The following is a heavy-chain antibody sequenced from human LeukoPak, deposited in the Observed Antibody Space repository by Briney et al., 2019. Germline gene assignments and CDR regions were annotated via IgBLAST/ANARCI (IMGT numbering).Heavy chain of an antibody. D-gene: IGHD2-15*01. CDR1: GGSFSGYY. CDR2: INHSGST. Sequence: SETLSLTCAVYGGSFSGYYWSWIRQPPGKGLEWIGEINHSGSTNYNPSLKSRVTISVDTSKNQFSLKLSSVTAADTAVYYCARMVGYYYYGMDVWGQGTTVTVSS. V-gene: IGHV4-34*01. CDR3: ARMVGYYYYGMDV. J-gene: IGHJ6*02.